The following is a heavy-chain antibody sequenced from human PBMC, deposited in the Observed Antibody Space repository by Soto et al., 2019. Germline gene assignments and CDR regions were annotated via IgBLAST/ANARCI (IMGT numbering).Heavy chain of an antibody. J-gene: IGHJ6*02. CDR2: ISYDGSKK. V-gene: IGHV3-30*18. D-gene: IGHD1-26*01. Sequence: QVQLVESGGGVVQPGRSLRLSCAASGFRFSDYGIHWVRQAPGKGLEWVALISYDGSKKFYTDSVKGRFTISRDNSKNTMYLRIDRLRAEDTAVYYCAKMDADLLPYYYYGMDVWGQGTTVTVSS. CDR1: GFRFSDYG. CDR3: AKMDADLLPYYYYGMDV.